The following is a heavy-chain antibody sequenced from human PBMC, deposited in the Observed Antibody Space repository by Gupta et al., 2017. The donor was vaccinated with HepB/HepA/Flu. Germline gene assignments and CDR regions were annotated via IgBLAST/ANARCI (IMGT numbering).Heavy chain of an antibody. J-gene: IGHJ4*02. V-gene: IGHV3-48*02. CDR1: GFKFSDYN. D-gene: IGHD3-22*01. Sequence: EVQLLESGGGLAQPGGSLRLSCAASGFKFSDYNMNWVRQAPGKGLEWVSNISRTSSTEYYADSLRGRFTISRDNDKNLLFLQMVSRRDEDTAVYYCARQDFDSSGRFIDYWGQGTLVSVSS. CDR2: ISRTSSTE. CDR3: ARQDFDSSGRFIDY.